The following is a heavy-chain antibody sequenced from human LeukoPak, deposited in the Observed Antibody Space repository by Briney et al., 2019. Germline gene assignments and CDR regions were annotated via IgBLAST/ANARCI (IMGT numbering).Heavy chain of an antibody. CDR3: ARRETANVRRYYYYHMGG. Sequence: GASVKVSCKASGGTFSSYAISWVRQAPGQGLEWMGGIIPIFGTANYAQKFQGRVTITTDESTSTAYMELSSLRSEDTAVYYCARRETANVRRYYYYHMGGWGKGTTVHGSS. CDR2: IIPIFGTA. D-gene: IGHD5-18*01. J-gene: IGHJ6*03. CDR1: GGTFSSYA. V-gene: IGHV1-69*05.